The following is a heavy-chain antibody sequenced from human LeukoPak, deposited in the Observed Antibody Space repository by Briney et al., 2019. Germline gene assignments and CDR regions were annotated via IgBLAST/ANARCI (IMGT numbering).Heavy chain of an antibody. Sequence: PSETLSLTCAVYGGSFSGYYWSWIRQPPGKGLEWIGEINHSGSTNYNPSLKSRVTISVDTSKNQFSLKLSSVTAADTAMYYCARGYTYDFWSGYPFDYWGQGTLVTVSS. D-gene: IGHD3-3*01. CDR1: GGSFSGYY. CDR2: INHSGST. J-gene: IGHJ4*02. CDR3: ARGYTYDFWSGYPFDY. V-gene: IGHV4-34*01.